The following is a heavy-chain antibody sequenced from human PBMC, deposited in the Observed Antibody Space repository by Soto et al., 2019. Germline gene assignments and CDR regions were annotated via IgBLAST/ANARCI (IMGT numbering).Heavy chain of an antibody. CDR2: IKQDGSEK. J-gene: IGHJ6*02. CDR3: ARDQTAAPFGGWLLSPTKRRYYYYGMDV. V-gene: IGHV3-7*05. Sequence: HPGGSLRLSCAASGFTFSSYWMSWVRQAPGKGLEWVANIKQDGSEKYYVDSVKGRFTISRDNAKNSLYLQMNSLRAEDTAVYYCARDQTAAPFGGWLLSPTKRRYYYYGMDVWGQGTTVTVSS. D-gene: IGHD3-3*01. CDR1: GFTFSSYW.